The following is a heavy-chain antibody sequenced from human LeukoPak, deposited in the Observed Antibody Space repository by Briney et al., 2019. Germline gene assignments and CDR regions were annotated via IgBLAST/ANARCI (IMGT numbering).Heavy chain of an antibody. Sequence: EASVKVSCKASGGSFSSYAVTWVRQAPGQGLEWMGGIIPIFGTANYAQKFQGRVTITTDESTSTAYMELSSLRSEDTAVYYCARGPHISSSWYPSVYYYYMDVWGKGTTVTVSS. CDR1: GGSFSSYA. D-gene: IGHD6-13*01. CDR3: ARGPHISSSWYPSVYYYYMDV. V-gene: IGHV1-69*05. CDR2: IIPIFGTA. J-gene: IGHJ6*03.